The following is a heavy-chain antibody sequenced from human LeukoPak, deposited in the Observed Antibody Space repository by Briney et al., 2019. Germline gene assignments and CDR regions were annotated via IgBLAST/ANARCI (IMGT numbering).Heavy chain of an antibody. CDR3: ARDGTVVVPAPGGDY. J-gene: IGHJ4*02. D-gene: IGHD2-2*01. CDR1: GYSFTGYY. V-gene: IGHV1-18*04. Sequence: ASVKVSCKASGYSFTGYYIHWVRQAPGQGLEWMGWISAYNGNTNYAQKLQGRVTMTTDTSTSTAYMELRSLRSDDTAVYYCARDGTVVVPAPGGDYWGQGTLVTVSS. CDR2: ISAYNGNT.